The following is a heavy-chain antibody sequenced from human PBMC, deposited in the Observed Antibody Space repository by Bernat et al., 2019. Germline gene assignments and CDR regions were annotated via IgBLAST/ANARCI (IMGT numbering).Heavy chain of an antibody. CDR1: GFTFSSSW. CDR2: IHQDGRKT. Sequence: DVHLVESGGGLVQPGGSLRLSCVASGFTFSSSWMTWVRQAPGKGLEWVADIHQDGRKTYYVDSVKGRFTISRDNAKNSLYLQMNSLRAGDTAVYYCAHQAEGYRFPFGHWGPGTLVTVSS. D-gene: IGHD5-12*01. V-gene: IGHV3-7*03. J-gene: IGHJ1*01. CDR3: AHQAEGYRFPFGH.